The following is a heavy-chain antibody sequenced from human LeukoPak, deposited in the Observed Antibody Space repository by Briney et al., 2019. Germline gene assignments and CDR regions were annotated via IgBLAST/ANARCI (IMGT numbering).Heavy chain of an antibody. Sequence: SETRSLTCTVSGGSISSSSYYWGWIRQPPGKGLEWIGSIYYSGSTYYNPSLKSRVTISVDTSKNQFSLKLSSVTAADTAVYYCAKSSSSWYWDYWGQGTLVTVSS. CDR1: GGSISSSSYY. V-gene: IGHV4-39*01. CDR2: IYYSGST. CDR3: AKSSSSWYWDY. J-gene: IGHJ4*02. D-gene: IGHD6-13*01.